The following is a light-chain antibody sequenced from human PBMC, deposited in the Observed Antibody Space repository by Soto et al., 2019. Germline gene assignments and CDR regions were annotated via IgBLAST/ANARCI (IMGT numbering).Light chain of an antibody. CDR3: QPDGRSPT. CDR1: QSVGSRN. J-gene: IGKJ2*01. CDR2: GAS. V-gene: IGKV3-20*01. Sequence: EILLTQSPGTLSLSPGERATLSCRASQSVGSRNFLAWYQQKPGQAPWLLIYGASSRATGIPDRFSGSGSGNELHLNIRQLEAEDFAVYYRQPDGRSPTFGQGTKLEIK.